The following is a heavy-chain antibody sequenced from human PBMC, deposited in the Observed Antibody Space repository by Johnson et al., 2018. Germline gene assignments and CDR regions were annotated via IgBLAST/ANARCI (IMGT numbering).Heavy chain of an antibody. V-gene: IGHV3-33*06. D-gene: IGHD5-24*01. Sequence: VQLVESGGGVVQPGNSLRLSCAASGFTFSSYGMHWVRQAPGKGLEWVAVIWYDGSNKYNGDSVKGRFTISRDNSNDTLSLQMVSLRAEDTAVYYCAKDRTGNWHGHFQYWGQGTLVTVSS. J-gene: IGHJ1*01. CDR1: GFTFSSYG. CDR3: AKDRTGNWHGHFQY. CDR2: IWYDGSNK.